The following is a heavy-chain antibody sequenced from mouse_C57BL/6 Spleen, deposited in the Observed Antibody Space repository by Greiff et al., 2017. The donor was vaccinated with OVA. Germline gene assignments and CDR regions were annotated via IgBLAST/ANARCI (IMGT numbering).Heavy chain of an antibody. V-gene: IGHV1-18*01. D-gene: IGHD2-3*01. J-gene: IGHJ1*03. CDR3: ARFVDDGYYEYFDV. CDR1: GYTFTDYN. Sequence: VKLMESGPELVKPGASVKIPCKASGYTFTDYNMDWVKQSHGKSLEWIGDINPNNGGTIYNQKFKGKATLTVDKSSSTAYMELRSLTSEDTAVYYCARFVDDGYYEYFDVWGTGTTVTVSS. CDR2: INPNNGGT.